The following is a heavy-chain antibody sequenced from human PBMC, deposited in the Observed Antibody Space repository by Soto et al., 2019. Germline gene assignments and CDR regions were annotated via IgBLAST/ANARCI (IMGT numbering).Heavy chain of an antibody. V-gene: IGHV3-33*03. CDR3: ARRGCVKGVCYNSYDM. J-gene: IGHJ3*02. CDR1: GFTFSDFG. D-gene: IGHD2-8*01. Sequence: QVQLVESGGGVVQPGRSLRLSCAVSGFTFSDFGMHWVHQAPGKGLEWVALIWYHGGNEEYADSVKGRFSISRDNSKNPLYLQMDSLRAEDTAVYYCARRGCVKGVCYNSYDMWGQGTMVTVSS. CDR2: IWYHGGNE.